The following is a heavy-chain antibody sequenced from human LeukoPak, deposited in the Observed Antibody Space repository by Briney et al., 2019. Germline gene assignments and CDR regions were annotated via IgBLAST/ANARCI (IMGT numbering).Heavy chain of an antibody. CDR3: ARGDDYGGAWYYFDY. Sequence: GGSLRLSCAASGFXVSSNYINWVRQAPGKGLEWVSVIYSGGSTYYADSMKGRFTISRDNSKNTLFLQMNSLRAEDTAEYYCARGDDYGGAWYYFDYWGQGTLVTVSS. V-gene: IGHV3-53*01. CDR1: GFXVSSNY. J-gene: IGHJ4*02. CDR2: IYSGGST. D-gene: IGHD4-23*01.